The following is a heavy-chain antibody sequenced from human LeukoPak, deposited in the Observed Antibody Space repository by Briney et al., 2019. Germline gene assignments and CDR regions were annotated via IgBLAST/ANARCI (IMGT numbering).Heavy chain of an antibody. CDR2: ISAYNGNT. CDR3: ARDSHLMKYYDFWSGVPGYMDV. V-gene: IGHV1-18*01. D-gene: IGHD3-3*01. CDR1: GYTFTSYG. Sequence: ASVKVSCKASGYTFTSYGISWVRQAPGQGLEWMGWISAYNGNTNYAQKLQGRVTMTTDTSTSTAYMELRSLRSDDTAVYYCARDSHLMKYYDFWSGVPGYMDVWGKGTTVTVSS. J-gene: IGHJ6*03.